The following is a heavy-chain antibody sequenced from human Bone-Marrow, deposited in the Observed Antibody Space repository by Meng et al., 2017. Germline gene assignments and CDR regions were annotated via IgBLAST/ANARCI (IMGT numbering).Heavy chain of an antibody. CDR1: GGSISSYY. Sequence: GSLRLSCTVSGGSISSYYWSWIRQPPGKGLEWIGYIYYSGSTNYNPSLKSRVTISVDTSKNQFSLKLSSVTAADTAMYYCARDLGSGWGTSGDAFDIWGQG. J-gene: IGHJ3*02. CDR2: IYYSGST. CDR3: ARDLGSGWGTSGDAFDI. V-gene: IGHV4-59*01. D-gene: IGHD6-19*01.